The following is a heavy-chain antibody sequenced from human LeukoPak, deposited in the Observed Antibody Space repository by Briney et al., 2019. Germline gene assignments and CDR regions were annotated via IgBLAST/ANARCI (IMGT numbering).Heavy chain of an antibody. V-gene: IGHV1-69*04. Sequence: SVKVSCKASGGTFSSYAISWVRQAPGQGLEWMGRIIPILGIANYAQKFQGKVTITADKSTSTAYMELSSLRSEDTAVYYCARSIVGATQYFDYWGQGTLVTVSS. D-gene: IGHD1-26*01. CDR1: GGTFSSYA. J-gene: IGHJ4*02. CDR3: ARSIVGATQYFDY. CDR2: IIPILGIA.